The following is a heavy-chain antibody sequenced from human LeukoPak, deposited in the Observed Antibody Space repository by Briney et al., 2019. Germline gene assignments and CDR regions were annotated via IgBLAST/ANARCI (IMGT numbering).Heavy chain of an antibody. D-gene: IGHD3-10*01. V-gene: IGHV3-48*03. CDR2: ISGSGSTI. CDR3: ATYIIGPTIDY. CDR1: GFTFRSYE. Sequence: GGSLRLSCAASGFTFRSYEMNWVRQVPGKGLEWISYISGSGSTIYYADSVKGRFTISRDNAKNSLYLQMNSLRAGDAAVYYCATYIIGPTIDYWGQGTLVTVSS. J-gene: IGHJ4*02.